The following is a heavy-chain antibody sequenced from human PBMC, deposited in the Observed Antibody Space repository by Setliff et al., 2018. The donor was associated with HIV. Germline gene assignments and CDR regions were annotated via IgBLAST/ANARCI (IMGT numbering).Heavy chain of an antibody. D-gene: IGHD3-10*01. CDR2: IYTSGST. CDR1: GPPISSVNYY. Sequence: TLSLTGMVLGPPISSVNYYWSGIRQPAGKGLEWIGRIYTSGSTNYNPSLKSRVTISLDTSKNQFSLKLSSVTAADTAVYYCARDQADVYNYLLSGAFDFWGQGAMVTVSS. V-gene: IGHV4-61*02. J-gene: IGHJ3*01. CDR3: ARDQADVYNYLLSGAFDF.